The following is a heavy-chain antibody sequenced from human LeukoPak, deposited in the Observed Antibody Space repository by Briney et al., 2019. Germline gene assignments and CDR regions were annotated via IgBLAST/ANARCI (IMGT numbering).Heavy chain of an antibody. Sequence: SETLSLTCTVSGGSISSYYWNWIRQPPGKGLEWIGYIYYSGSTNYNPSLKSRVTISVDTSKNQFSLKLSSVTAADAAVYYCARGVSGYSSFDYWGQGTLATVSS. V-gene: IGHV4-59*01. CDR2: IYYSGST. CDR3: ARGVSGYSSFDY. J-gene: IGHJ4*02. CDR1: GGSISSYY. D-gene: IGHD3-3*01.